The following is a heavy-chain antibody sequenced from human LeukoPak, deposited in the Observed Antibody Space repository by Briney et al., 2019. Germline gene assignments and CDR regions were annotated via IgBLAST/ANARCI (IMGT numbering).Heavy chain of an antibody. CDR3: ARAIRAAPEFWYYDSSGTDAFDI. D-gene: IGHD3-22*01. V-gene: IGHV3-11*01. CDR1: GFTFSDYY. Sequence: KSGRSLRLSCAASGFTFSDYYMSWIRQAPGKGLEWVSYISSSGSTIYYADSVKGRFTISRDNAKNSLYLQMNSLRAEDTAVYYCARAIRAAPEFWYYDSSGTDAFDIWGQGTMVTVSS. J-gene: IGHJ3*02. CDR2: ISSSGSTI.